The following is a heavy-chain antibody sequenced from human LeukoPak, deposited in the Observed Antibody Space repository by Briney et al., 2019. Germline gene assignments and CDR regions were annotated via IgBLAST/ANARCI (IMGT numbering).Heavy chain of an antibody. V-gene: IGHV3-23*01. Sequence: GGSLRLSCAASGFTFSSNTISSVRQAPGKGLEWGSGISTSGGTRYYDDSVKGRFTISRDNSKNTLDVQRSSLRVEETAVYYCAKCKGRGVVNFDYWGQGTLVTVSS. D-gene: IGHD2-15*01. CDR2: ISTSGGTR. J-gene: IGHJ4*02. CDR3: AKCKGRGVVNFDY. CDR1: GFTFSSNT.